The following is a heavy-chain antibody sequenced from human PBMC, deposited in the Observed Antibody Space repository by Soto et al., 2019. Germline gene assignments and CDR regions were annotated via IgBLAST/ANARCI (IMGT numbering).Heavy chain of an antibody. V-gene: IGHV3-64*01. CDR1: GFTLSGYA. CDR2: ISSNGVGT. Sequence: SLRLSCAASGFTLSGYAMDWVRQAPGKGLEYVSGISSNGVGTYYANSVQGRFTISRDNSKNAVYLQMGSLRPEDMAVYYCARRARPDFYYMDVWGKGTTVTVSS. D-gene: IGHD6-6*01. CDR3: ARRARPDFYYMDV. J-gene: IGHJ6*03.